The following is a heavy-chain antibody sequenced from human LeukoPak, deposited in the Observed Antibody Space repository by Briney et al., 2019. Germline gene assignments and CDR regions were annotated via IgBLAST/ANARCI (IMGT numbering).Heavy chain of an antibody. Sequence: SETLSLTCTVSGGSISGYYWSWIRQPPGKGLEWIGYIYYSGSTNFNPSLKSRVTISVDTSKNQFSLKLSSVTAADTAVYYCARSTYYYGSGSYYPRGRFDPWGQGTLVTVSS. D-gene: IGHD3-10*01. CDR3: ARSTYYYGSGSYYPRGRFDP. J-gene: IGHJ5*02. CDR2: IYYSGST. V-gene: IGHV4-59*01. CDR1: GGSISGYY.